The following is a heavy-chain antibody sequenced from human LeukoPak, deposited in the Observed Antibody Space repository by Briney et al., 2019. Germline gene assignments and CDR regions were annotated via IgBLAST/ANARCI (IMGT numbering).Heavy chain of an antibody. V-gene: IGHV4-59*11. D-gene: IGHD5-18*01. Sequence: PSETLSLTCTVSGGSISSHYWSWIRQPPGKGLEWIGYIYYSGSTNYNPSLKSRVTISVDTSKNQFSLKLSSVTAADTAVYYCARVPAMSRVIDDWGQGTLVTVSS. CDR1: GGSISSHY. CDR3: ARVPAMSRVIDD. CDR2: IYYSGST. J-gene: IGHJ4*02.